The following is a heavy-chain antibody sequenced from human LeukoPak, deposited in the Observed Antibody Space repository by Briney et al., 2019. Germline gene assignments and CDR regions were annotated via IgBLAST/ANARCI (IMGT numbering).Heavy chain of an antibody. D-gene: IGHD2-2*01. J-gene: IGHJ4*02. Sequence: GGSLRLSCAASGFTFSSYSMNWVRQAPGKGLEGVSYISSSSSTIYYADSVKGRVTISRNNDKNSLYMQMNRLRAEDTAVYYCAKDPTVVYDYWGQGTLVTVSS. CDR2: ISSSSSTI. CDR1: GFTFSSYS. CDR3: AKDPTVVYDY. V-gene: IGHV3-48*01.